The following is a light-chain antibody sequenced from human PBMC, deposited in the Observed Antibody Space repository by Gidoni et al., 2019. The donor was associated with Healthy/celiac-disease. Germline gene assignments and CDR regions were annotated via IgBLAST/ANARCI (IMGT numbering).Light chain of an antibody. CDR2: AAS. V-gene: IGKV1-17*01. Sequence: DLQLNQSPSYLSASVGDRVTITCRASQGIRNDLGWYQQKPVKAPNRLIYAASSLQSGVPSRFSGSGSGTEFTLTISSLQPEDVATYYCLQHNSYPYTFXQXTKLEIK. J-gene: IGKJ2*01. CDR1: QGIRND. CDR3: LQHNSYPYT.